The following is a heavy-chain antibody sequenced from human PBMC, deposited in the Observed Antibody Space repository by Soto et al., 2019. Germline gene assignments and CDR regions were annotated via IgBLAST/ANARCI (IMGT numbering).Heavy chain of an antibody. Sequence: SVKVSCKASGYTFTSYDINWGRQATVQGLEWMGWMNPNSGNTGYAQKFQGRVTMTRNTSISTAYMELSSLRSEDTAVYYCARSYSSSWYAYSEYYYYYGMDVWGQGTTVTVSS. CDR2: MNPNSGNT. J-gene: IGHJ6*02. CDR3: ARSYSSSWYAYSEYYYYYGMDV. V-gene: IGHV1-8*01. D-gene: IGHD6-13*01. CDR1: GYTFTSYD.